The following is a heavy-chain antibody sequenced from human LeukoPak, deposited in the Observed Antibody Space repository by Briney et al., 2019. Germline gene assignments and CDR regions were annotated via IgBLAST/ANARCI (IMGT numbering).Heavy chain of an antibody. CDR1: GFTVSSKY. J-gene: IGHJ4*02. CDR2: IYSGDRT. D-gene: IGHD2-2*02. Sequence: GGSLGLSCAASGFTVSSKYMSWVRQAPGKGLEWVSVIYSGDRTYFADSVKGRFTISRDNFKNILYLQMNSLRADDTAVYYCARDLYLSYWGQGTLVTVSS. V-gene: IGHV3-66*01. CDR3: ARDLYLSY.